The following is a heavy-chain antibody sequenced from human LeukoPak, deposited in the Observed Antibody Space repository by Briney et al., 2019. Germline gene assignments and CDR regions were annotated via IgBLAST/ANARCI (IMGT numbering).Heavy chain of an antibody. CDR1: GASISSNNYY. CDR3: ARYCSSTSCQYNWFDP. V-gene: IGHV4-39*07. D-gene: IGHD2-2*01. CDR2: ISYSGST. Sequence: SETLSLPCTVSGASISSNNYYWGWIRQPPGKGLEWIATISYSGSTYYNPSLKSRVTISLDTSENQFSLKLNFVTAADTAVYYCARYCSSTSCQYNWFDPWGQGTLVTVSS. J-gene: IGHJ5*02.